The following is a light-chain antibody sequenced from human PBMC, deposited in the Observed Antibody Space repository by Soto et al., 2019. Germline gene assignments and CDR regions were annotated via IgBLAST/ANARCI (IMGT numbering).Light chain of an antibody. CDR2: DAS. CDR1: QSISSW. Sequence: DIQMTQSPSTLSASVGDRVTITCRASQSISSWLAWYQQKPGKAPKLLIYDASSLESGVPSRFSGSGSGTAFTLTISSLQPDDVATYYCQQYNSYSWTFGQGTKVDIK. J-gene: IGKJ1*01. V-gene: IGKV1-5*01. CDR3: QQYNSYSWT.